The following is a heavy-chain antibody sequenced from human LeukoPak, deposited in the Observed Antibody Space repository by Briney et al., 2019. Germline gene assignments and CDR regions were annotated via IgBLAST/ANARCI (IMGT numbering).Heavy chain of an antibody. Sequence: SETLSLTCTVSGGSISSSSYYWGWIRQPPGKGLEWIGSIYYSGSTYYNPSLKSRVTISVDTSKNQFSLKLSSVTAADTAVYYCARVYYSKDFWSGYYSTSHFDYWGQGTLDTVSS. CDR1: GGSISSSSYY. D-gene: IGHD3-3*01. J-gene: IGHJ4*02. CDR3: ARVYYSKDFWSGYYSTSHFDY. V-gene: IGHV4-39*01. CDR2: IYYSGST.